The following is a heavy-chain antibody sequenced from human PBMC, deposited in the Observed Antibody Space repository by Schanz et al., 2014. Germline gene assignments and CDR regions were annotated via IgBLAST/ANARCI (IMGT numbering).Heavy chain of an antibody. V-gene: IGHV3-30*04. CDR3: ATGGISNVRYWFNGLDV. CDR2: ISYHGSER. CDR1: GFSFSTYA. J-gene: IGHJ6*02. Sequence: VQLVESGGGVVQPGRSLRLSCAASGFSFSTYAMHWVRQAPGKGLEWVAVISYHGSERYYADSVKGRFTISRDNSKNTLYLQMNSLESEDTGVYYCATGGISNVRYWFNGLDVWGQGTTVIVS. D-gene: IGHD2-15*01.